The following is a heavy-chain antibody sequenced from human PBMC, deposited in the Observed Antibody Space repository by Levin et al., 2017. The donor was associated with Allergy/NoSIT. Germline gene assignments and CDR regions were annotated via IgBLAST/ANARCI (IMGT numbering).Heavy chain of an antibody. CDR2: ISSSGSTI. CDR1: GFTFSDYY. Sequence: GESLKISCAASGFTFSDYYMSWIRQAPGKGLEWVSYISSSGSTIYYADSVKGRFTISRDNAKNSLYLQMNSLRAEDTAVYYCASLADIVVVPAGGMDVWGQGTTVTVSS. J-gene: IGHJ6*02. V-gene: IGHV3-11*01. CDR3: ASLADIVVVPAGGMDV. D-gene: IGHD2-2*01.